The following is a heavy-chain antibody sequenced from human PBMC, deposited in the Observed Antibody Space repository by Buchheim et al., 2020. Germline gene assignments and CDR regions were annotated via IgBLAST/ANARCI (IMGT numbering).Heavy chain of an antibody. J-gene: IGHJ6*02. CDR2: ISYDGSNK. Sequence: QVQLVESGGGVVQPGRSLRLSCAASGFTFSSYGMHWVRQAPGKGLEWVAVISYDGSNKYYADSVKGRFTISRDNSKNTLYLQMNSLRAEDTAVYYCAKDLRMVDFWDYYYYYGMDVWGQGTT. V-gene: IGHV3-30*18. CDR1: GFTFSSYG. CDR3: AKDLRMVDFWDYYYYYGMDV. D-gene: IGHD3-16*01.